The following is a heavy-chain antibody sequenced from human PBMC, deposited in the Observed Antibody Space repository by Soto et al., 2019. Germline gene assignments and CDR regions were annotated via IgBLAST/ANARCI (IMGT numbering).Heavy chain of an antibody. CDR3: TRDQGGSYDSWFDP. J-gene: IGHJ5*02. V-gene: IGHV3-21*06. CDR2: ISSGGIYI. Sequence: EVQVVESGGGQVNPGGSLRLSCSFTFSMYSMNWVRQAPGKGLEWVASISSGGIYIKYADSVKGRFTISRDNAKNSVSLQMNSLKVEDTAVYYCTRDQGGSYDSWFDPWGQGTQVIVSS. D-gene: IGHD1-26*01. CDR1: FTFSMYS.